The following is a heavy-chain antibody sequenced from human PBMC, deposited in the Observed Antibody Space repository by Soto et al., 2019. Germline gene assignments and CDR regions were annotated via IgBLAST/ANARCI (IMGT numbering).Heavy chain of an antibody. D-gene: IGHD6-13*01. CDR3: ASGISAAVTPPHYYYYGMDV. J-gene: IGHJ6*02. CDR2: IIPILGIA. V-gene: IGHV1-69*02. Sequence: QVQLVQSGAEVKKPGSSVKVSCKASGGTFSSYTISWVRQAPGQGLEWMGRIIPILGIANYAQKFQGRVTTTPDNSTSTAYMELSRLRSAHTAVYYCASGISAAVTPPHYYYYGMDVWGQGTTVTVSS. CDR1: GGTFSSYT.